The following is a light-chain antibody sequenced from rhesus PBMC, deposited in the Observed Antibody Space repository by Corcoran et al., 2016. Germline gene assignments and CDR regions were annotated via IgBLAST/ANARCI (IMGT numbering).Light chain of an antibody. Sequence: DIVMTQTPLSLPVTPGEPASISCRSSQSLLDSEDGNTYLDWYLQKPGQSSQLLFYEVSNRASGVPARFSGSGSDTDFTLKISRVEAENVGVYCCMRALEFPWTFGQGTKVEIK. CDR2: EVS. CDR3: MRALEFPWT. CDR1: QSLLDSEDGNTY. V-gene: IGKV2-104*02. J-gene: IGKJ1*01.